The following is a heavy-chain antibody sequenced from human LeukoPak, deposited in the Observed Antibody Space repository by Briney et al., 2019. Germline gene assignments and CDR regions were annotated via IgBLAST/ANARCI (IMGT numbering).Heavy chain of an antibody. J-gene: IGHJ4*02. Sequence: ASVKVSCKVSGYTLTELSMHWVRQAPGKGLEWMGGFDPEDGETIYAQKFQGRVTMTEDTSTDTAYMELSSLRSDDTAVYYCARDRAYCSSTSCYTHSYWGQGTLVTVSS. CDR3: ARDRAYCSSTSCYTHSY. D-gene: IGHD2-2*02. CDR2: FDPEDGET. V-gene: IGHV1-24*01. CDR1: GYTLTELS.